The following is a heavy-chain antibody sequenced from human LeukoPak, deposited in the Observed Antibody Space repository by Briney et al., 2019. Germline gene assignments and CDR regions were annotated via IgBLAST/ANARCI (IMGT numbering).Heavy chain of an antibody. Sequence: ASVKVSCKASGYTFTGYYMHWVRQAPGQGLEWMGWINPNSGGTNYAQKFQGRVTMTRDTSISTAYMELTRLTSDDTAVFYCASGAAAGSYYYYMDVWGKGTTVTVSS. J-gene: IGHJ6*03. D-gene: IGHD6-13*01. CDR3: ASGAAAGSYYYYMDV. CDR2: INPNSGGT. CDR1: GYTFTGYY. V-gene: IGHV1-2*02.